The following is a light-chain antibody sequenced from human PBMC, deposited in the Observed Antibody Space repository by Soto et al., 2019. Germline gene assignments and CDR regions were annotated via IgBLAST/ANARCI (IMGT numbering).Light chain of an antibody. CDR1: QSVSSSY. Sequence: EIVLTQSPGTLSLSPGERATLSCTASQSVSSSYLAWYQQKPGQAPRRLIYRASSRATGIPDRFSGSGSGTDFTLTISRLEPEDFAVYYCQQYGSSPRTFGQGTKLEIK. V-gene: IGKV3-20*01. CDR2: RAS. CDR3: QQYGSSPRT. J-gene: IGKJ2*02.